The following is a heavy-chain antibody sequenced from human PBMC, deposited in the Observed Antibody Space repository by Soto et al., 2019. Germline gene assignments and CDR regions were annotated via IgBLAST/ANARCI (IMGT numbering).Heavy chain of an antibody. D-gene: IGHD3-22*01. CDR1: GFTVSSNY. CDR2: IYSGGST. V-gene: IGHV3-53*04. J-gene: IGHJ4*02. Sequence: EVQLVESGGGLVQPGGSLRLSCAASGFTVSSNYMSWVRQAQGKGLEWVSVIYSGGSTYYADSVKGRFTISRHNSKXXLYLQMNSLRAEDTAVYYCARAGYYDSSGYYYYDYWGQGTLVTVSS. CDR3: ARAGYYDSSGYYYYDY.